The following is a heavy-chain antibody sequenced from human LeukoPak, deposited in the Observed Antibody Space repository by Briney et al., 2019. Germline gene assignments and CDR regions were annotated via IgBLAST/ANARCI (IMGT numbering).Heavy chain of an antibody. D-gene: IGHD6-19*01. J-gene: IGHJ4*02. CDR1: GGSISSSSYY. Sequence: SETLSLTCTVSGGSISSSSYYWGWIRQPPGKGLEWIGSIYYSGSTYYNPSLKSRVTKSVDTSKNQFSLKLSSVTAADTAVYYCARVGSGWQILDYWGQGTLVTVSS. CDR3: ARVGSGWQILDY. CDR2: IYYSGST. V-gene: IGHV4-39*07.